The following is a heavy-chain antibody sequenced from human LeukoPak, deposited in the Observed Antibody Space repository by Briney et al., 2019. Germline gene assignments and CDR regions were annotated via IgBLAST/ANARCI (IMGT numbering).Heavy chain of an antibody. CDR1: GFTFDDYE. CDR3: KGYCSSSSCHSDMDV. D-gene: IGHD2-2*02. V-gene: IGHV3-20*04. CDR2: INWNGGRK. Sequence: GGSLRLSCAASGFTFDDYEMSWVRHAPGKGLEWVAGINWNGGRKGYADSVKGRFTISRGNAKNSLYLQMNSLRAEDTALYYRKGYCSSSSCHSDMDVWGQGTTVTVSS. J-gene: IGHJ6*02.